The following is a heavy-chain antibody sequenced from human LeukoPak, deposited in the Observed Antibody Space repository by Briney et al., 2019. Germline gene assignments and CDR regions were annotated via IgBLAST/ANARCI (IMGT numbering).Heavy chain of an antibody. V-gene: IGHV1-46*01. CDR2: INPSGGGT. D-gene: IGHD3-9*01. J-gene: IGHJ4*02. CDR3: ARGDRLPGYSAPVGDY. Sequence: ASVKVSCKAAGYSFVNYYMHWVRQAPGQGFEWMAIINPSGGGTTYAEKFQGRVTVTMDTSTRTVYMDLSSLRSDDTAVYYCARGDRLPGYSAPVGDYWGQGTLVTVSS. CDR1: GYSFVNYY.